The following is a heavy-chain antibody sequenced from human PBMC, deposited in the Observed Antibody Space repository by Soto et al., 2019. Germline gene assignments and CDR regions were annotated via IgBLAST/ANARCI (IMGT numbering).Heavy chain of an antibody. CDR1: GGSFSGYY. CDR2: INHSGST. V-gene: IGHV4-34*01. CDR3: ARVRGFVEFTPPFDY. J-gene: IGHJ4*02. Sequence: QVQLQQWGAGLLKPSETLSLTCAVYGGSFSGYYWSWIRQPPGKGLEWIGEINHSGSTYCNPSLKSRVTVSVDTSKSHFSLKLSSVTAAETAVYYCARVRGFVEFTPPFDYWGQGTLVTVSS. D-gene: IGHD3-10*01.